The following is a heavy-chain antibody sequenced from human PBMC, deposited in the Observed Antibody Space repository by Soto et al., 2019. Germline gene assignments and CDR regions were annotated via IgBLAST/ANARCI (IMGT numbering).Heavy chain of an antibody. CDR3: AGGREDWNDSANYYYYMDV. CDR2: INPNSGGT. Sequence: QVQLVQSGAEVKKPGASVKVSCKASGYTFTGYYMHWVRQAPGQGLEWMGWINPNSGGTTYAQKFQGWVTMTRDTSISTAYMELSRLRSDDTAVYYCAGGREDWNDSANYYYYMDVWGKGTTVTVSS. CDR1: GYTFTGYY. D-gene: IGHD1-1*01. J-gene: IGHJ6*03. V-gene: IGHV1-2*04.